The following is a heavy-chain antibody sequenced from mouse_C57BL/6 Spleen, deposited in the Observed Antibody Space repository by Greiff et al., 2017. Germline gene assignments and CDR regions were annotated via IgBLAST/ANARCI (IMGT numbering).Heavy chain of an antibody. Sequence: VQLQQPGAELVKPGASVKLSCKASGYTFTSYWMQWVKQRPGQGLEWIGEIDPSDSYTNYNQKFKGKATLTVDTSSSTAYMQLSSLTSEDSAVYYCARPDYYGSSYFDYWGQGTTLTVSS. CDR3: ARPDYYGSSYFDY. V-gene: IGHV1-50*01. D-gene: IGHD1-1*01. J-gene: IGHJ2*01. CDR2: IDPSDSYT. CDR1: GYTFTSYW.